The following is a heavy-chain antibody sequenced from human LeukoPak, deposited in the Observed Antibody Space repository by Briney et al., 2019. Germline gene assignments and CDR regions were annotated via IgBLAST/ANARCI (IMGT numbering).Heavy chain of an antibody. CDR1: GFTFSRSW. Sequence: GGSLRLSCAASGFTFSRSWMDWVRQTPGKGLEWVANIKQDGTETYYVDSARGRFTISRDNAKNSLYLQMDSLRVEDTGIYYCAKSLDYWGRGTLVTVSS. J-gene: IGHJ4*02. CDR2: IKQDGTET. V-gene: IGHV3-7*01. CDR3: AKSLDY.